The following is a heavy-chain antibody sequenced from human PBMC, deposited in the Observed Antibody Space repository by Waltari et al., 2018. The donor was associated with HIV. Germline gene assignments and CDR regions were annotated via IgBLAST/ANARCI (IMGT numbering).Heavy chain of an antibody. CDR1: GGSISSSSYY. CDR2: IYYSGST. Sequence: QLQLQESGPGLVKPSETLSLTCTVSGGSISSSSYYWGWIRQPPGKGLEWIGSIYYSGSTYYNPSLKSRVTISVDTSKNQFSLKLSSVTAADTAVYYCAREKNYDGTLFDYWGQGTLVTVSS. CDR3: AREKNYDGTLFDY. D-gene: IGHD3-22*01. V-gene: IGHV4-39*07. J-gene: IGHJ4*02.